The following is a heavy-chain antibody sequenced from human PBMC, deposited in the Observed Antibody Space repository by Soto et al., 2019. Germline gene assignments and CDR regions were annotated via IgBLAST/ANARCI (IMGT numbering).Heavy chain of an antibody. CDR3: AKSGHYDSSGYYYGSGQYWYFDL. Sequence: EVQLLESGGGLVQPGGSLRLSCAASGFTFSSYAMSWVRQAPGKGLEWVSAISGSGGSTYYADSVKGRFTISRDNSKNTLYLQMNSLRAEDTAVYYCAKSGHYDSSGYYYGSGQYWYFDLWGRGTLVTVSS. V-gene: IGHV3-23*01. CDR2: ISGSGGST. J-gene: IGHJ2*01. D-gene: IGHD3-22*01. CDR1: GFTFSSYA.